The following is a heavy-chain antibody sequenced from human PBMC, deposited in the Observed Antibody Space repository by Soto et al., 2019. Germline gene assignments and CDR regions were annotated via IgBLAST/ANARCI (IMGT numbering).Heavy chain of an antibody. V-gene: IGHV4-59*01. CDR1: GGSISSYY. CDR3: AGTIGARYNWFDP. J-gene: IGHJ5*02. CDR2: IYYSGST. Sequence: PSETLSLTCIVSGGSISSYYWTWIRQPPGKGLEWIGYIYYSGSTNYNPSLKSRVAISVDTSKSQFSLKLNSVTSADTAVYYCAGTIGARYNWFDPWGQGTLVTVSS. D-gene: IGHD6-6*01.